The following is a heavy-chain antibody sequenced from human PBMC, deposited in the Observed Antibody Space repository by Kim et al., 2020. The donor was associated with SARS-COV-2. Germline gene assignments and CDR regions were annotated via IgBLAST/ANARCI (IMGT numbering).Heavy chain of an antibody. J-gene: IGHJ5*02. V-gene: IGHV4-34*01. CDR1: GGSFSGYY. D-gene: IGHD3-3*01. CDR3: ARDGRRLTISPQRRYWFDP. Sequence: SETLSLTCAVYGGSFSGYYWSWIRQPPGKGLEWIGEINHSGSTNYNPSLKSRVTISVDTSKNQFSLKLSSVTAADTAVYYCARDGRRLTISPQRRYWFDPWGQGTLVTVSS. CDR2: INHSGST.